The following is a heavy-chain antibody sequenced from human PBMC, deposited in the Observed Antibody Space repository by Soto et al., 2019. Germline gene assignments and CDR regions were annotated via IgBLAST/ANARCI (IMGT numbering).Heavy chain of an antibody. D-gene: IGHD2-8*01. CDR3: TKSRRSVLMVYGFGGMDV. CDR1: GFSVSDYA. CDR2: ISGSGDGT. V-gene: IGHV3-23*01. Sequence: SLRLSCAASGFSVSDYAMSWVRQAPGKGLEWVSSISGSGDGTYYGDSVKGRFTLSRDTSQKTLYLQMNNLRGEDTAVYFCTKSRRSVLMVYGFGGMDVWGRGTTVTVSS. J-gene: IGHJ6*02.